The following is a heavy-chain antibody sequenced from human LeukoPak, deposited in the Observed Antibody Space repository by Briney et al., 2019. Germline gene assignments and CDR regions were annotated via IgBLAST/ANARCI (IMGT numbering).Heavy chain of an antibody. Sequence: GGSLRLSCAASGFTFSSYTINWVRQAPGKGLEWVSSISGSSYYIYYADSVRGRFTISRDNSRITLSLQMNSLRAEDTAVYYCTKEGHSTGWYWFDPWGQGTLVTVSS. V-gene: IGHV3-21*04. CDR2: ISGSSYYI. J-gene: IGHJ5*02. D-gene: IGHD6-13*01. CDR1: GFTFSSYT. CDR3: TKEGHSTGWYWFDP.